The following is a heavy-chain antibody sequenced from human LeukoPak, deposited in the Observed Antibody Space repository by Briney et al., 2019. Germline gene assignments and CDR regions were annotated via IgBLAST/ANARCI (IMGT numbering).Heavy chain of an antibody. CDR3: AKDPDYDSSGLTGY. J-gene: IGHJ4*02. CDR1: GFTFSSYA. CDR2: ISGSGDNT. V-gene: IGHV3-23*01. D-gene: IGHD3-22*01. Sequence: GGSLRLSCAASGFTFSSYAMSWVRQAPGKGLEWVSGISGSGDNTYYADSVKGRFTISRGNSKNTLYLQMNSLRAEDTAVYYCAKDPDYDSSGLTGYWGQGTLVTVSS.